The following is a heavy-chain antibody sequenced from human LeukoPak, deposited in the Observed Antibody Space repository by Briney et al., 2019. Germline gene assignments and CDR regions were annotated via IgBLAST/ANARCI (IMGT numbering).Heavy chain of an antibody. Sequence: GESLKISCKGSGYSFTSYWIGCLSQMPGKDLEWMGIIYPGDSDTRYSPSFQGQVTISADKSINTAYLQLSSLKASDTAMYYCARALELRAWSDCGGQGTLVTVSS. CDR2: IYPGDSDT. V-gene: IGHV5-51*01. J-gene: IGHJ4*02. D-gene: IGHD1-26*01. CDR1: GYSFTSYW. CDR3: ARALELRAWSDC.